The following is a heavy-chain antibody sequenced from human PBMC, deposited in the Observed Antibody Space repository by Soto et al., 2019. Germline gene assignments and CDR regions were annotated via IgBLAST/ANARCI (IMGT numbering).Heavy chain of an antibody. CDR3: ARDAPYKRDSSSWYGY. CDR1: GGTFSSYA. V-gene: IGHV1-69*01. D-gene: IGHD6-13*01. J-gene: IGHJ4*02. Sequence: QVQLVQSGAEVKKPGSSVKVSCKASGGTFSSYAISWVRQAPGQGLEWMGGIIPIFGTANYAQKFQGRVTITADESTSTAYMELSSLRSDDTAVYYCARDAPYKRDSSSWYGYWGQGTLVTVSS. CDR2: IIPIFGTA.